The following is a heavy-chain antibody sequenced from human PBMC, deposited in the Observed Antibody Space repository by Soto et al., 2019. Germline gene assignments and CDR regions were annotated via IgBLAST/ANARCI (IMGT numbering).Heavy chain of an antibody. CDR1: GFTFSRYG. V-gene: IGHV3-48*02. CDR2: ISSSSSTI. J-gene: IGHJ6*02. Sequence: PGGSLTLSCAASGFTFSRYGMNWVRQAPGKGPEWVAYISSSSSTIYYADSVKGRFTISRDNAKNSLYLQMNSLRDEDTAVYYCARDGYCVSTTCYFLPDVWGQGTTVTV. CDR3: ARDGYCVSTTCYFLPDV. D-gene: IGHD2-2*03.